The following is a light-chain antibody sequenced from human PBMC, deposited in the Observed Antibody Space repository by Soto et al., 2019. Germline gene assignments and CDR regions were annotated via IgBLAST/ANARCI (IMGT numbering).Light chain of an antibody. Sequence: IVLTQSPATLSLSPVERATLSCRASQSVSSYLAWYQQKPGQAPRLLIYGASNRATGIPARFSGSGSGTDFTLTISSLEPEDSAGYYCLQRSNWLTFGGGTKVEIK. V-gene: IGKV3-11*01. CDR2: GAS. J-gene: IGKJ4*01. CDR3: LQRSNWLT. CDR1: QSVSSY.